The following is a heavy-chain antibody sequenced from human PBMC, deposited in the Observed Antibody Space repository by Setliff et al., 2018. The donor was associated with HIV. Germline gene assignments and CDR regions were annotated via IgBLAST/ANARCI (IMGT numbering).Heavy chain of an antibody. D-gene: IGHD5-12*01. J-gene: IGHJ4*02. CDR1: GFSFSDYW. CDR2: IKQDGSEE. CDR3: ARDFMATTNGFDY. V-gene: IGHV3-7*01. Sequence: PGGSLRLSCAASGFSFSDYWMSWVRQTPGKGLEWVAKIKQDGSEEYYVDSVKGRFTISRDNAKNSLYLQMDSLRAEDTAVYYCARDFMATTNGFDYWGQGTLVTVSS.